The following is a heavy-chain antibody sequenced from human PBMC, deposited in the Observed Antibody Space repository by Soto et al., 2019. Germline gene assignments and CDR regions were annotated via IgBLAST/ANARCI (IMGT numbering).Heavy chain of an antibody. Sequence: QVQLVESGGGVVQPGRSLRLSCAASGFTFSSYGMHWVRQDPGKGLEWVAVIWYDGSNKYYANSVKGRFTISRDNSKNKLYLQMNSLRAEDTAVYYCARDFGHYGDYVLSAFDIWGQGTMVTVSS. J-gene: IGHJ3*02. D-gene: IGHD4-17*01. CDR3: ARDFGHYGDYVLSAFDI. V-gene: IGHV3-33*01. CDR1: GFTFSSYG. CDR2: IWYDGSNK.